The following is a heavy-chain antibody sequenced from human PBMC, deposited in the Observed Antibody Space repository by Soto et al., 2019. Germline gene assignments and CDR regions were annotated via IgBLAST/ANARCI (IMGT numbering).Heavy chain of an antibody. CDR2: IYYSGST. Sequence: SETLSLTCTVSGGSISSSSYYWGWIRQPPGKGLEWIGSIYYSGSTYYNPSLKSRVTISVDTSKNQFSLKLSSVTAADTAVYYCARRSDDYGDYGWSDACGQGIRVTVAS. J-gene: IGHJ5*02. D-gene: IGHD4-17*01. V-gene: IGHV4-39*01. CDR3: ARRSDDYGDYGWSDA. CDR1: GGSISSSSYY.